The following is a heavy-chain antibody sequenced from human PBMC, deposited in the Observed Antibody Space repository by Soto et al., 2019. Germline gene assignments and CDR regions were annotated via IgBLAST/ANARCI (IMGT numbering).Heavy chain of an antibody. D-gene: IGHD2-15*01. V-gene: IGHV3-33*01. CDR2: IWNDGSQK. Sequence: QVQLVESGGGVVQPGRSLRLSCAASGFTFSRYGMHWVRQAPGKGLEWVAVIWNDGSQKYYADSVKGRFTISREDSDDTLYLRMNSLRAEDTAVYYCARDPESCSGGSCVAFDLWGQGTMVTVSS. CDR1: GFTFSRYG. CDR3: ARDPESCSGGSCVAFDL. J-gene: IGHJ3*01.